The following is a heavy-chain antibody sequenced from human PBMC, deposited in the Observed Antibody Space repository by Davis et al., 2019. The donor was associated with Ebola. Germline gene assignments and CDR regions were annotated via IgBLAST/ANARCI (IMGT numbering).Heavy chain of an antibody. Sequence: GGSLRLSCAASGFTFTNGWMNWVRQAPGKGLEWVANIKQHGNEKYYADSVKGRFTISRDNAKNSVYLQMTSLRVEDTAVYYCARDFMAVTDDYWGQGTLVTVSP. D-gene: IGHD2-21*02. CDR2: IKQHGNEK. CDR3: ARDFMAVTDDY. CDR1: GFTFTNGW. J-gene: IGHJ4*02. V-gene: IGHV3-7*01.